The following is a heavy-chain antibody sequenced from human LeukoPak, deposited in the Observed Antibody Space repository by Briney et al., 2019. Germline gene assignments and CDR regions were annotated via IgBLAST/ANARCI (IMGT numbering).Heavy chain of an antibody. CDR1: RFTFSDYY. Sequence: GGSLRLSCAASRFTFSDYYMSWIRQAPGKGLEWVAYISAFGRTIHYADSVKGRFTISRDNAKNSLYLQMNSLRAEDTAVYYCAELGITMIGGVWGKGTTVTISS. D-gene: IGHD3-10*02. J-gene: IGHJ6*04. CDR2: ISAFGRTI. CDR3: AELGITMIGGV. V-gene: IGHV3-11*04.